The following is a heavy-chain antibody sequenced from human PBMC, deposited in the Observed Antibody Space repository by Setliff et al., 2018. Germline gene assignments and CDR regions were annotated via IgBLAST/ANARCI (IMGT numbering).Heavy chain of an antibody. V-gene: IGHV3-23*01. CDR3: AKGSWSGGVYYFDY. CDR1: GFTFSSYA. D-gene: IGHD3-3*01. CDR2: IRGSGGST. Sequence: TGGSLRLSCAASGFTFSSYAMSWVRQAPGKGLEWVSAIRGSGGSTYYADSVKGRFTISRDNSKNTLYLQMNSLRAEDTAVYYCAKGSWSGGVYYFDYWGQGTLVTVSS. J-gene: IGHJ4*02.